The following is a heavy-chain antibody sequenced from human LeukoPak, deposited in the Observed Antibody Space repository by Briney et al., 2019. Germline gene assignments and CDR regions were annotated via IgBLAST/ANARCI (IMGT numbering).Heavy chain of an antibody. CDR1: GYTFTSYD. D-gene: IGHD2-21*02. Sequence: ASVKVSCKASGYTFTSYDINWVRQATGQGLEWMGWMNPNSGNTGYAQKFQGRVTMTTDTSTSTAYMELRSLRSDDTAVYYCARVRGIVVVTEYYFDYWGQGTLVTVSS. CDR3: ARVRGIVVVTEYYFDY. V-gene: IGHV1-8*01. CDR2: MNPNSGNT. J-gene: IGHJ4*02.